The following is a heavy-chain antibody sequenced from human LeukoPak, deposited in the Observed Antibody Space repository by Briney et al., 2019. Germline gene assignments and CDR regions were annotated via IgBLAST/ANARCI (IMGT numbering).Heavy chain of an antibody. CDR2: IKQDGSEK. CDR3: ARDSAGNDY. J-gene: IGHJ4*02. Sequence: GGSLRLSCAASGFTFSTYWMSWVRQAPGKGLEWVANIKQDGSEKYYVDSVKGRFTISRDNAKNSLHLQMNSLRAEDTAMYYCARDSAGNDYWGQGTLVTVSS. V-gene: IGHV3-7*01. D-gene: IGHD6-13*01. CDR1: GFTFSTYW.